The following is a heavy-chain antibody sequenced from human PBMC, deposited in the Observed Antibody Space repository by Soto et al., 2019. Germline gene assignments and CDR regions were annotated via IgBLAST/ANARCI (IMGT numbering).Heavy chain of an antibody. D-gene: IGHD2-15*01. J-gene: IGHJ4*02. CDR2: IYHSGSF. CDR3: ARASGYCSGGTCFPFDY. CDR1: GGSVSIGTYS. V-gene: IGHV4-30-2*01. Sequence: PSETLSLTCAVSGGSVSIGTYSWNCIRQPPGKALEWIGYIYHSGSFYYNPSLRSRVAISIDRSKNQFSLDLRSVTATDTAVYYCARASGYCSGGTCFPFDYWGRGTLVTVSS.